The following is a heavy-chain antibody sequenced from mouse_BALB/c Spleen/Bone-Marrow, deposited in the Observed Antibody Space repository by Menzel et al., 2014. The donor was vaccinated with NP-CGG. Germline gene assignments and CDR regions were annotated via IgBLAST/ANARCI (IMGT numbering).Heavy chain of an antibody. J-gene: IGHJ1*01. CDR1: GFTFTDYY. V-gene: IGHV7-3*02. CDR3: ARDENYDIYWYFDV. D-gene: IGHD1-1*01. Sequence: EVKLVESGGGLVQPGGSLRLSCATSGFTFTDYYMSWVRQTPGKALEWLGFIRNKANGYTADYSVSVKGRFTISRDNSQNILYLQMNTLRAEDSATYYCARDENYDIYWYFDVWGAGTTVTVSS. CDR2: IRNKANGYTA.